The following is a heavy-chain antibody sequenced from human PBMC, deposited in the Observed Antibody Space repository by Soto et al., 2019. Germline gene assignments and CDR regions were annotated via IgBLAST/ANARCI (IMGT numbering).Heavy chain of an antibody. CDR3: ARDLAMGSTPRPTGWVWPAGLVSYYFDY. Sequence: PGGSLRLSCAASGFTFSSYGMHWVRQAPGKGLEWVAVIWYDGSNKYYADSVKGRFSISRDNSKNTLYLQMNSLRAEDTAVYYCARDLAMGSTPRPTGWVWPAGLVSYYFDYWGQGTLVTVSS. CDR2: IWYDGSNK. CDR1: GFTFSSYG. V-gene: IGHV3-33*01. J-gene: IGHJ4*02. D-gene: IGHD2-15*01.